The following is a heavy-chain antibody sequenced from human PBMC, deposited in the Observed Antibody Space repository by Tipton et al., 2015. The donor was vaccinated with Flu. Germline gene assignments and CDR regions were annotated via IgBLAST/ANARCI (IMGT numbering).Heavy chain of an antibody. J-gene: IGHJ3*02. D-gene: IGHD3-10*01. Sequence: TLSLTCTVSGASINNYYWSWIRQPPGKGLEWIGYIYYSGNTNYNPSLKSRVTMSLDASKSHFSLELSSVTAADTAMYYCSSYYIRAFDIWGQGTMLTVSS. CDR1: GASINNYY. V-gene: IGHV4-59*01. CDR2: IYYSGNT. CDR3: SSYYIRAFDI.